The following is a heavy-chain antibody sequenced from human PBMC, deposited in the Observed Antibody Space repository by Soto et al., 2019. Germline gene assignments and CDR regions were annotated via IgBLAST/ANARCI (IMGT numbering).Heavy chain of an antibody. D-gene: IGHD3-9*01. V-gene: IGHV3-23*01. CDR2: ITGGGDNT. CDR1: GLTFTSYA. J-gene: IGHJ4*02. Sequence: EVQLLESGGDLVQPGGSLRLSCAASGLTFTSYAMSWIRQAPGKGPEWVSAITGGGDNTYYADSVKGRFTISRDNSKSTRYRQMNSLSAEETAFYYCTQDGGSRDWLTVNWGQGTLVTVSS. CDR3: TQDGGSRDWLTVN.